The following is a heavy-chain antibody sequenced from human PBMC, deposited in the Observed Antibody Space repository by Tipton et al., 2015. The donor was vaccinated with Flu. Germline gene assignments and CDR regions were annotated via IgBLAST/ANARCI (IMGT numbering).Heavy chain of an antibody. Sequence: QVQLVQSGAEVKKPGASVKVSCKASGYTFTDYYMHWVRQAPGQGLEWMGWINPKSGGTNYAQKFQGRVTMTRDTSIATAYMELSRLRSDDTAVYYCAKDREDGSHDYWGQGTLVTVSS. J-gene: IGHJ4*02. CDR2: INPKSGGT. CDR3: AKDREDGSHDY. V-gene: IGHV1-2*02. D-gene: IGHD5-24*01. CDR1: GYTFTDYY.